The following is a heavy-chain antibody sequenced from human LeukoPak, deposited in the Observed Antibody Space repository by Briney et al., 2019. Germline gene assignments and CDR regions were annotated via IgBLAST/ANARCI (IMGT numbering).Heavy chain of an antibody. CDR3: ANNLFSGIPAAGPDY. J-gene: IGHJ4*02. V-gene: IGHV3-33*08. CDR2: IWYGGSNK. D-gene: IGHD6-13*01. CDR1: GFTFSSYG. Sequence: GGSLRLSCAASGFTFSSYGMHWVRQAPGKGLEWVAVIWYGGSNKYYADSVKGRFAISRDNSKNTLYLQMNSLRAEDTAVYYCANNLFSGIPAAGPDYWGQGNLVTVSS.